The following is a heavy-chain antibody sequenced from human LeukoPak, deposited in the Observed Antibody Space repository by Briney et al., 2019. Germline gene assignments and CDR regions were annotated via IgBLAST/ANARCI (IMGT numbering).Heavy chain of an antibody. Sequence: GESLKISCKGSGYRFTSYWIGWVRQMPGKGLGWMGIIYPSDSDTRYSPSFQGQVSISADKSLNTAYLQWSSLKASDTAIYFCARHVGRYSESGTYYNIEPYFDHWGQGTLVTVSS. V-gene: IGHV5-51*01. CDR1: GYRFTSYW. CDR2: IYPSDSDT. J-gene: IGHJ4*02. CDR3: ARHVGRYSESGTYYNIEPYFDH. D-gene: IGHD3-10*01.